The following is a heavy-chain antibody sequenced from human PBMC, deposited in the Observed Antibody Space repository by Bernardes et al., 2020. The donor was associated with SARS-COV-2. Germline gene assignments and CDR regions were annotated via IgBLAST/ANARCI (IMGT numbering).Heavy chain of an antibody. CDR1: GFIFTSES. Sequence: GGSLRLSCVASGFIFTSESINWVRQAPGRGLEWVAYISDSATTIHYADSVKGRFTISRDNAKNSLYLQMNSLRDEDTAVYYCARDFNAWGQGILVTVSS. V-gene: IGHV3-48*02. CDR2: ISDSATTI. J-gene: IGHJ4*02. CDR3: ARDFNA. D-gene: IGHD3-16*02.